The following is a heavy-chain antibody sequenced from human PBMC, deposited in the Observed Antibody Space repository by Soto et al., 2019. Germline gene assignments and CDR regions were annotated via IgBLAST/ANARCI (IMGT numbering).Heavy chain of an antibody. CDR2: TYYRSKWYN. J-gene: IGHJ4*02. V-gene: IGHV6-1*01. D-gene: IGHD3-10*01. CDR3: ARGYTRDYYGSGSYYSPFDY. CDR1: GDSVSSNSAA. Sequence: PSQTLSLTCVISGDSVSSNSAAWNWIRQSPSRGLEWLGRTYYRSKWYNDYAVSVKSRITINPDTSKNQFSLQLNSVTPEDTAVYYCARGYTRDYYGSGSYYSPFDYWGQGTLVTVS.